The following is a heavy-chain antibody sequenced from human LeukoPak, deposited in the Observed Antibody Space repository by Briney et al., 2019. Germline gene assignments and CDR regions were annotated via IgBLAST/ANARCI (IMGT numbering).Heavy chain of an antibody. CDR1: GGSISSSSYY. J-gene: IGHJ6*03. CDR2: IYTSGST. CDR3: ARAYGDYDYYYYYMDV. Sequence: SETLSLTCTVSGGSISSSSYYWSWIRQPAGKGLEWIGRIYTSGSTNYNPSLKSRVTISVDTSKNQFSLKLSSVTAADTAVYYCARAYGDYDYYYYYMDVWGKGTTVTVSS. V-gene: IGHV4-61*02. D-gene: IGHD4-17*01.